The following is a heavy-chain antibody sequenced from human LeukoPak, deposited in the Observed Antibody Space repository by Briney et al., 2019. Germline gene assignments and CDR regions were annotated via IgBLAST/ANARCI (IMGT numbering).Heavy chain of an antibody. J-gene: IGHJ4*02. D-gene: IGHD2-8*01. CDR3: ARDPPAVLIDTYG. V-gene: IGHV3-7*01. CDR2: IKEDGSTK. CDR1: GFNLGTYW. Sequence: GGSLRLSCAASGFNLGTYWMSWVRQAPGKGLEWVANIKEDGSTKFYVGSVKGRFIISRDNAKSSLYLQMNSLRAEDTAMYYCARDPPAVLIDTYGWGQGTLVTVSS.